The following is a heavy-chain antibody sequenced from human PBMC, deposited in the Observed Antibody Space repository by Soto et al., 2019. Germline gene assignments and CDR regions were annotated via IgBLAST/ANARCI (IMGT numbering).Heavy chain of an antibody. Sequence: QVQLVQSGAEVKKPGASVKVSCKASGYTFTSYYMHWVRQAPGQGLEWMAIINPTDGSTRYAQKFQGRVSVTRDTSTSTVYMDLSSLRSEDTAVYYCAREEAISSSFEYWGQGILVTVSS. CDR2: INPTDGST. CDR3: AREEAISSSFEY. J-gene: IGHJ4*02. V-gene: IGHV1-46*01. CDR1: GYTFTSYY. D-gene: IGHD6-6*01.